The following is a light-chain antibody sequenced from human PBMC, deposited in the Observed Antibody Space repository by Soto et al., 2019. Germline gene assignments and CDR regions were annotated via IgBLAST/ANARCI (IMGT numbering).Light chain of an antibody. Sequence: QPVLTQPPSASGSPRQSVTISCTGTRHDIGAYSFVSLYQPHPGKPPKRIIYEGVQRPSGVSDRFSGAKSGNTASLTVSGLQAADEADYYCKSYAGSNTYVFGTGTKVTAL. V-gene: IGLV2-8*01. CDR1: RHDIGAYSF. J-gene: IGLJ1*01. CDR3: KSYAGSNTYV. CDR2: EGV.